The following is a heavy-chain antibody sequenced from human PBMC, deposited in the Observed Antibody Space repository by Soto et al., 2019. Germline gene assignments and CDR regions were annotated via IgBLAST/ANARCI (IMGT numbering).Heavy chain of an antibody. J-gene: IGHJ4*02. CDR1: GFTFGHYA. CDR2: ISYDGDNE. Sequence: QVQLEESGGGVVQPGRSLRLSCAASGFTFGHYAMHWVRQAPGKGLEWLAIISYDGDNEYYAGSVRGRFTISRDNSKNSLYLQTNNLRHEDTSVYYCANDGGRVYCKGPCCSAKHFDYWGQGTLVTVSS. CDR3: ANDGGRVYCKGPCCSAKHFDY. D-gene: IGHD2-2*01. V-gene: IGHV3-30*18.